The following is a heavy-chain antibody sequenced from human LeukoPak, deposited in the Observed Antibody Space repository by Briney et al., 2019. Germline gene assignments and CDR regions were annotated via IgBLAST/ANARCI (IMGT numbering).Heavy chain of an antibody. D-gene: IGHD5-18*01. CDR2: SDHGRST. J-gene: IGHJ6*02. Sequence: GGSLILCCAAAVFTSSSDYMSGGRHARGGGVEGSSVSDHGRSTYYADSVKGRFAISRDNSQNTLYLQMNSLGAEDTAVYYCPRQGCHSHGGLYYYYAMPVWGQGTTVTVCS. CDR3: PRQGCHSHGGLYYYYAMPV. V-gene: IGHV3-66*04. CDR1: VFTSSSDY.